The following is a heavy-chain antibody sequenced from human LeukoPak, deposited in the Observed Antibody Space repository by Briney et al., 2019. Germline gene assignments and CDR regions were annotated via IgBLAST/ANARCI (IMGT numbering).Heavy chain of an antibody. CDR2: LDPEDGEI. CDR1: GDTLPELS. Sequence: GPSVKVSCKVSGDTLPELSTHWVRQAPGKGLEWMGGLDPEDGEIIYAQRFQGRVTMTEDTSTDTAYMELSSLRSEDTAVYYCATGGQWDLLVYWGQGTLVTVSS. CDR3: ATGGQWDLLVY. V-gene: IGHV1-24*01. J-gene: IGHJ4*02. D-gene: IGHD1-26*01.